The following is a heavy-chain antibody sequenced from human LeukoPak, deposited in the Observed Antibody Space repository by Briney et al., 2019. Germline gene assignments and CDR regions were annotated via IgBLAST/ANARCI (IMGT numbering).Heavy chain of an antibody. CDR1: EGSTTNYE. V-gene: IGHV4-59*01. Sequence: SETLSLTRTVSEGSTTNYEWSWLRQPPGQGLEFIGHVHYSGTANYNPSLRSRVTISIDTSKKHFFLKLKSVTAADTAVYYCARGYGDFRVEGRYFHSWGQGTLVTVSS. CDR3: ARGYGDFRVEGRYFHS. CDR2: VHYSGTA. J-gene: IGHJ4*02. D-gene: IGHD4-17*01.